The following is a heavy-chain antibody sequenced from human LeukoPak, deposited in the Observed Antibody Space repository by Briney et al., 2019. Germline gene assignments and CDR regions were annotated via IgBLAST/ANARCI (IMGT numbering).Heavy chain of an antibody. Sequence: SETLSLTCAVYGGSFSGYYWSWIRQPPGKGLGWIGEINHSGSTNYNPSLKSRVTISVDTSKNQFSLKLSSVTAADTAVYYCARRWWLGAFDIWGQGTMVTVSS. J-gene: IGHJ3*02. D-gene: IGHD2-21*01. CDR1: GGSFSGYY. CDR2: INHSGST. CDR3: ARRWWLGAFDI. V-gene: IGHV4-34*01.